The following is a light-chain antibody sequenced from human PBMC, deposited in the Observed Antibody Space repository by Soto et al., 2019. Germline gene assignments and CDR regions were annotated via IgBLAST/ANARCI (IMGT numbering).Light chain of an antibody. CDR3: SSYAGSNNWV. J-gene: IGLJ3*02. Sequence: QSALTQPPSASGSPGQSVTISCTGTSSDVGGYNYVSWYQQHPGKAHKLMISEVSKRPSGVPDRFSGSKSGNTASLTVSGLQAEDEADYYCSSYAGSNNWVFGGGTKLTVL. CDR1: SSDVGGYNY. V-gene: IGLV2-8*01. CDR2: EVS.